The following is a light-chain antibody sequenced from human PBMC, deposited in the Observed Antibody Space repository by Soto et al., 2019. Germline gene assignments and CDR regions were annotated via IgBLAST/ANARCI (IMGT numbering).Light chain of an antibody. CDR3: QQYNSYPWT. J-gene: IGKJ1*01. V-gene: IGKV1-5*01. CDR1: QSISRR. CDR2: DAS. Sequence: DIQMIQSPSALSASVGDRVTITCRASQSISRRLAWYQQKPGKAPKLLIYDASSLESGVPAGFSGSGSGTQFTLTISSMQPYDFATYYGQQYNSYPWTFGQGTRVEIK.